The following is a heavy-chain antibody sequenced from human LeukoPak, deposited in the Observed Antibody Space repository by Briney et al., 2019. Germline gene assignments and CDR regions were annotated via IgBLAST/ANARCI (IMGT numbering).Heavy chain of an antibody. CDR1: GFTLSSYA. CDR3: ARDRQYYGSGNLDV. CDR2: ISYGGSNK. V-gene: IGHV3-30-3*01. J-gene: IGHJ6*02. D-gene: IGHD3-10*01. Sequence: GGSLRLSCVASGFTLSSYAMHWARQAPGKGLEWEAVISYGGSNKYYADSVRGRFTISRDNSKNTLYLQMNSLRVEDTAVYYCARDRQYYGSGNLDVWGQGTTVTVSS.